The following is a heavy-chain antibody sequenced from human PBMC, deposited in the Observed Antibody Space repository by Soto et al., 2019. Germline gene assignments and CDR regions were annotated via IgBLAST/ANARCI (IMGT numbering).Heavy chain of an antibody. CDR1: GDSINSNYY. J-gene: IGHJ4*02. D-gene: IGHD6-19*01. Sequence: QVQLQESGPGLVKPSGTLSLTCAVSGDSINSNYYWSWVRQPPGKGLEWIGEIHHSGTTNYNPSLKXRXTXSXXKSKNQFSLRVRSVTAADTAVYYCARSAGWSAVHSWGQGTLVIVSS. CDR3: ARSAGWSAVHS. V-gene: IGHV4-4*02. CDR2: IHHSGTT.